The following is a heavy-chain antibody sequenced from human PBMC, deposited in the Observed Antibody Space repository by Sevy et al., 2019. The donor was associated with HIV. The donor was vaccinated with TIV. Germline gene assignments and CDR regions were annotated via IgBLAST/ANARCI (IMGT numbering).Heavy chain of an antibody. CDR3: ARRVTGHDGFDI. CDR2: ISGISTYT. Sequence: GGSLRLSCAASGFTFSDYHLNWIRQAPGKGLVWVSYISGISTYTNYADSVKGRFTISRDNAKNLLFLQMNSLRAEDTAVYYCARRVTGHDGFDIWGQGTMVTVSS. V-gene: IGHV3-11*06. J-gene: IGHJ3*02. CDR1: GFTFSDYH. D-gene: IGHD5-18*01.